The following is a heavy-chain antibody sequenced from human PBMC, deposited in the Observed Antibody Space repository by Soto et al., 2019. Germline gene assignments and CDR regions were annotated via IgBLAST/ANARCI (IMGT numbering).Heavy chain of an antibody. Sequence: QVQLVESGGGVVQPGRSLRLSCAASGFTFSGFGMHWVRQAPGKGLEWVADIWADESNKYYADSVKGRFAISRDISKNTLYLQMNDLRAEDTAVYYCARDLGIAVLDFGYWGQGTLVTVSS. CDR3: ARDLGIAVLDFGY. CDR2: IWADESNK. V-gene: IGHV3-33*01. CDR1: GFTFSGFG. J-gene: IGHJ4*02.